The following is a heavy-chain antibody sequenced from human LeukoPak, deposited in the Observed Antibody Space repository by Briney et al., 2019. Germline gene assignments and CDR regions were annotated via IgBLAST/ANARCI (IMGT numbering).Heavy chain of an antibody. J-gene: IGHJ5*02. V-gene: IGHV1-2*02. D-gene: IGHD6-13*01. CDR3: ARGAEGGSSWYHSGFPAVVRCHWFDP. CDR2: INPNSGGR. CDR1: VYTFTFYY. Sequence: GASVTVSYKDSVYTFTFYYMHWVRQAPGQGLEWMGWINPNSGGRNYAQKFQGRVTMTRDRSNSKDYMELRRLSCDGRGVYYFARGAEGGSSWYHSGFPAVVRCHWFDPSCQGTLVTVSS.